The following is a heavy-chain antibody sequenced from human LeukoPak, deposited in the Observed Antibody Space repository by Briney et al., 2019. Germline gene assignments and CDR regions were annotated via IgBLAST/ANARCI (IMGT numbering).Heavy chain of an antibody. CDR3: ASQFWWAAVIGPALDC. Sequence: PGGSLRPSCAASGFTLSNYWMSWVRQAPGKGVEWVANIKEDGSEIYYVDSVKGRFTISRDNAKNSLYLQMSSLRAEDTAVYYCASQFWWAAVIGPALDCWGQGSLVTVSS. CDR2: IKEDGSEI. V-gene: IGHV3-7*05. J-gene: IGHJ4*02. CDR1: GFTLSNYW. D-gene: IGHD2-21*01.